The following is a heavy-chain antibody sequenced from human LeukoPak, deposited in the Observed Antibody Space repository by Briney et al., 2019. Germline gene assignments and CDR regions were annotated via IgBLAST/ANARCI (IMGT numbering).Heavy chain of an antibody. Sequence: SETLSLTCTVSGYSINNGYYWGWIRQPPGKGLEWIGSIYHSGSTYYKPSLKSRVTISVDTSKNQFSLKLSSVTAADTAVYYCARDGRGPTRESLDYWGQGTLVTVSS. CDR2: IYHSGST. CDR1: GYSINNGYY. J-gene: IGHJ4*02. V-gene: IGHV4-38-2*02. CDR3: ARDGRGPTRESLDY. D-gene: IGHD3-10*01.